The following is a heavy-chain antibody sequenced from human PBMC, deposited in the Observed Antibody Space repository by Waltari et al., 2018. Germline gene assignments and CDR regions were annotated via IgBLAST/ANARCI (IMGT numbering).Heavy chain of an antibody. CDR2: MNPNSGNT. J-gene: IGHJ5*02. Sequence: QVQLVQSGAEVKKPGASVKVSCKASGYTFTSYDINWVRQATGQGGEWMGWMNPNSGNTGYAQKFQDRVIMTTNTSISTAYMELSSLRSEDTAVYYCARGAAAGKGANWFDPWGQGTLVIVSS. V-gene: IGHV1-8*01. CDR3: ARGAAAGKGANWFDP. D-gene: IGHD6-13*01. CDR1: GYTFTSYD.